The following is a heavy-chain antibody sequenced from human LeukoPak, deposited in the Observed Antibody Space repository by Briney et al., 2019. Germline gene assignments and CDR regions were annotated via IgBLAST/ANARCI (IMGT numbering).Heavy chain of an antibody. V-gene: IGHV4-59*01. CDR3: ARDCSSTSCYPSGYYSYYMDV. CDR2: IYYSGST. CDR1: GGSISSYY. Sequence: SETLSLTCTVSGGSISSYYWSWIRQPPGKALVWIGDIYYSGSTNYNTSLKSRVTISVDTSKNQFSMKLSSVTAAGTAVYYCARDCSSTSCYPSGYYSYYMDVWGKGTTVTVSS. D-gene: IGHD2-2*01. J-gene: IGHJ6*03.